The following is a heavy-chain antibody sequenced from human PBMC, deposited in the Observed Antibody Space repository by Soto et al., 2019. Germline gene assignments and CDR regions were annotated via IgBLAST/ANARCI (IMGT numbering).Heavy chain of an antibody. Sequence: ASVKVSCNASGYTFTSYAMHWERQAPGQRLEGMGGIKPGNGNTKYSQKFQGRVTITRDTSASTAYIELSSLRSEDTAVYYCARGAGLRYFDWLPTHDEYFQHWGQGTLFTVSS. J-gene: IGHJ1*01. CDR2: IKPGNGNT. CDR3: ARGAGLRYFDWLPTHDEYFQH. V-gene: IGHV1-3*01. D-gene: IGHD3-9*01. CDR1: GYTFTSYA.